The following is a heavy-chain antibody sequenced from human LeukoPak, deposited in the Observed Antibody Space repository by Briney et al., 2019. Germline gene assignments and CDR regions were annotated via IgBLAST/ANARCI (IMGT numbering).Heavy chain of an antibody. V-gene: IGHV4-59*01. J-gene: IGHJ6*02. Sequence: SETLSLTCTVSGGSISSYYWSWIRQPPGKGLEWIGYIYYSGSTNYNPSLKSRVTISVDTSKNQFSLKLSSVTAADTAVYYCARDGLLGQDPYYYSYGMDVWGQGTTVTVSS. D-gene: IGHD3-10*01. CDR3: ARDGLLGQDPYYYSYGMDV. CDR2: IYYSGST. CDR1: GGSISSYY.